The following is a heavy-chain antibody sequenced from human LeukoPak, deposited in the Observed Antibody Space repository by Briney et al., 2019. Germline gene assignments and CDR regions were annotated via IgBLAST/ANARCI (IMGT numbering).Heavy chain of an antibody. J-gene: IGHJ4*02. V-gene: IGHV3-74*01. CDR3: ARVGAYDSSGYSDY. Sequence: PGGSLRLSCAASGFTFSSYWMHWVRQAPGKGLVWVSRINSDGSSTSYADSVKGRFTISRDNSKNTLYLQMNSLRAEDTAVYYCARVGAYDSSGYSDYWGQGTLVTVSS. CDR1: GFTFSSYW. D-gene: IGHD3-22*01. CDR2: INSDGSST.